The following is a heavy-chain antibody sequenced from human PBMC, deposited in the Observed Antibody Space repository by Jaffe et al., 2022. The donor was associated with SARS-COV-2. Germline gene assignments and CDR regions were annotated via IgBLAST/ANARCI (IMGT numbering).Heavy chain of an antibody. J-gene: IGHJ1*01. V-gene: IGHV4-39*01. D-gene: IGHD6-13*01. Sequence: QLQLQESGPGLVKPSETLSLSCSVSGGSIGSSTDYWGWIRQPPGKGLEWIGTIYYSGTTYYNPSLKSRVTISVDTSKNQFSLKLNSVTAADTAVYYCARRLGSVAAAGAEHFQHWGQGTLVTVSS. CDR3: ARRLGSVAAAGAEHFQH. CDR1: GGSIGSSTDY. CDR2: IYYSGTT.